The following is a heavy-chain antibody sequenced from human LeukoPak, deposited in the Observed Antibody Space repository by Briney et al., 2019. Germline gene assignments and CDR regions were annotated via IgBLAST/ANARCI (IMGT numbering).Heavy chain of an antibody. CDR3: ARSNWNDALDAFDI. D-gene: IGHD1-1*01. Sequence: SVKVSCKASGGTFSSHAISWVRQAPGQGLEWMGGIIPIFGTANYAQKFQGRVTITADESTSTAYMELSSLRSEDTAVYYCARSNWNDALDAFDIWGQGTMVTASS. J-gene: IGHJ3*02. V-gene: IGHV1-69*13. CDR2: IIPIFGTA. CDR1: GGTFSSHA.